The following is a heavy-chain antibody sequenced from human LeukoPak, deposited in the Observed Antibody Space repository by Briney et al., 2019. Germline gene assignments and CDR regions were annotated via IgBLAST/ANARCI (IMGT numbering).Heavy chain of an antibody. J-gene: IGHJ6*04. CDR1: AFTFSSYS. V-gene: IGHV3-21*01. D-gene: IGHD3-10*02. Sequence: GGSLRLSCAASAFTFSSYSMNWVRQAPGKGLEWVSSISSSSSYTYYADSVKGRFTISRDNAKNSLYLQMNSLRAEDTAVYYCAELGITMIGGVWGKGTTVTISS. CDR3: AELGITMIGGV. CDR2: ISSSSSYT.